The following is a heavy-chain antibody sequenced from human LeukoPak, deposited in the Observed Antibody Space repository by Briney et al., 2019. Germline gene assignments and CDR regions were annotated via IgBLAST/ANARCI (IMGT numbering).Heavy chain of an antibody. J-gene: IGHJ4*02. Sequence: SETLSLTCTVSGGSISNYYWSWIRQPAGKGLEWIGRIYTSGSTKYNPSLKSRVTISLDTSKNQLSLKLTSVTAADTAVYYCARGVGPTTAQSTFDYWGQGALVTVSS. V-gene: IGHV4-4*07. CDR3: ARGVGPTTAQSTFDY. CDR2: IYTSGST. CDR1: GGSISNYY. D-gene: IGHD1-26*01.